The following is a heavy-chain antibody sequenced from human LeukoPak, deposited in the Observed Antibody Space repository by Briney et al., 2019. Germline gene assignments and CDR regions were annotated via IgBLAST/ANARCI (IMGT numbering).Heavy chain of an antibody. J-gene: IGHJ4*02. D-gene: IGHD1-7*01. V-gene: IGHV3-33*01. CDR3: ARGSITGTLGY. Sequence: GRSLRLSCAASGFTFGTYGMHWVRQSPGRGLEWVAVIWFDGTNKYYGDSVKGRFTISRDNSKNTLYLQMNSLRAEDTAVYYCARGSITGTLGYWGQGTLVTVSS. CDR2: IWFDGTNK. CDR1: GFTFGTYG.